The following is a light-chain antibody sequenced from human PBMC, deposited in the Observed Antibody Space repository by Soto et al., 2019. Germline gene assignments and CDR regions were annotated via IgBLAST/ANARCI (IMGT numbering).Light chain of an antibody. V-gene: IGLV1-40*01. CDR1: SSNIGAGYD. CDR2: GNS. CDR3: QSYDRSLSAHL. Sequence: QSVLTQPPSVSGAPGQRVTISCTGSSSNIGAGYDVHWYRQLPGTAPKLLIYGNSNRPSGVPDRFSGSKSGTSASLAITGLQAEDEADYYCQSYDRSLSAHLFGTGTKVTVL. J-gene: IGLJ1*01.